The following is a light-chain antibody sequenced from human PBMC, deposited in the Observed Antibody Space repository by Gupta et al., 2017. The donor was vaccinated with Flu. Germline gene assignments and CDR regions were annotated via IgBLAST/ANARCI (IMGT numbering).Light chain of an antibody. V-gene: IGKV3-11*01. CDR2: DAS. CDR3: QQRGNWPKT. CDR1: QSISIY. Sequence: PGDRAALSCRASQSISIYVSWYQQKPGQAPRLLIYDASNKATGTPARFSGSGSGTEFTLTISSLEPEDFAVYYCQQRGNWPKTFGQGTRVEIK. J-gene: IGKJ1*01.